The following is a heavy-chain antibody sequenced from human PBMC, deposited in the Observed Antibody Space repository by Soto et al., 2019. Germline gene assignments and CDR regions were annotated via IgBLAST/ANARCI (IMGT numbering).Heavy chain of an antibody. D-gene: IGHD1-1*01. CDR1: GFTFSSYG. J-gene: IGHJ6*02. CDR2: IWYDGSNK. Sequence: GGSLRLSCAASGFTFSSYGMHWVRQAPGKGLEWVAVIWYDGSNKYYADSVKGRFTISRDNSKNTLYLQMNSLRAEDTAVYYCAREKLERKPYYGMDVWGQGTTVTVSS. CDR3: AREKLERKPYYGMDV. V-gene: IGHV3-33*01.